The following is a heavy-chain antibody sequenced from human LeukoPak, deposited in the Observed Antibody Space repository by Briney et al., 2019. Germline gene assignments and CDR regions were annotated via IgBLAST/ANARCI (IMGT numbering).Heavy chain of an antibody. V-gene: IGHV3-23*01. Sequence: PGGSLRLSCAVSGFTLSSYAMSWVRQAPGKGLEWVSAISGSGGSTYYADSVKGRFTISRDNSKNTLYLQMNSLRAEDTAVYYCATDPDDAFDIWGQGTMVTVSS. J-gene: IGHJ3*02. CDR1: GFTLSSYA. D-gene: IGHD1-14*01. CDR2: ISGSGGST. CDR3: ATDPDDAFDI.